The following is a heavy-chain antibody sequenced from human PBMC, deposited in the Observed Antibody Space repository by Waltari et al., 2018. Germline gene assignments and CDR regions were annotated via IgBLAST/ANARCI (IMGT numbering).Heavy chain of an antibody. D-gene: IGHD1-26*01. J-gene: IGHJ5*02. CDR2: ISNDGKYK. Sequence: QVQLVESGGGVVQPGRSLRLYCADSGFAFRSYALHWVRQAPGKGLEWVAFISNDGKYKYHADSVKGRFTISRDKSKNTLDLQMNSLRVEDTAVYYCAKEGTVGAAFGSWGQGTVVTVSS. V-gene: IGHV3-30-3*02. CDR3: AKEGTVGAAFGS. CDR1: GFAFRSYA.